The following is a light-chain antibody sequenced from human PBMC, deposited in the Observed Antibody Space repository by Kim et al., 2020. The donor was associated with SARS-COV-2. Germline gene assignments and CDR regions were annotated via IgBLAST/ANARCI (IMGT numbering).Light chain of an antibody. V-gene: IGKV1-5*03. Sequence: DIQMTQSPSTLSASVGDRVTITCRASQSISTLLAWYQQKPGEAPKLLIYKATSLESGVPSRFSGSGSGTEFTLTISSLQPDDFATYYCQQYSTYYTFGQGTKLEIK. CDR3: QQYSTYYT. J-gene: IGKJ2*01. CDR2: KAT. CDR1: QSISTL.